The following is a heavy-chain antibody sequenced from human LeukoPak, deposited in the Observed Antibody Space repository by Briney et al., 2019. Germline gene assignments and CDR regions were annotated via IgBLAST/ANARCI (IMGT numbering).Heavy chain of an antibody. D-gene: IGHD2-2*02. CDR3: ARDLYCSSTSCYTSWFDP. Sequence: ASVKVSCKASGYTFTSYYMHWVRQAPGQGLEWMGWINPNSGGTNYAQKFQGRVTMTRDTSISTAYMELSRLRSDDTAVYYCARDLYCSSTSCYTSWFDPWGQGTLITVSS. V-gene: IGHV1-2*02. CDR2: INPNSGGT. CDR1: GYTFTSYY. J-gene: IGHJ5*02.